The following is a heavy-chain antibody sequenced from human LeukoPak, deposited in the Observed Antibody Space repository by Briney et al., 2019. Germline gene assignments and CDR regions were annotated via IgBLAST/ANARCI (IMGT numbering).Heavy chain of an antibody. D-gene: IGHD3-10*02. Sequence: GGSLGLSCAASGFTFSSYSMNWVRQAPGKGLEWVSSISSSSSYIYYADSVKGRFTISRDNAKNSLYLQMNSLRAEDTAVYYCAELGITMIGGVWGKGTTVTISS. CDR1: GFTFSSYS. V-gene: IGHV3-21*01. J-gene: IGHJ6*04. CDR3: AELGITMIGGV. CDR2: ISSSSSYI.